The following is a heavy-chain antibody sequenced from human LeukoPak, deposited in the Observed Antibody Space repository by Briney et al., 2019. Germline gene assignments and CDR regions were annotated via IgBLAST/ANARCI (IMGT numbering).Heavy chain of an antibody. CDR3: VREDYYDRYGYASRRGAFDI. V-gene: IGHV4-30-4*01. CDR2: IYYSVST. CDR1: GGSISSEDYH. Sequence: SETLSLTCTVSGGSISSEDYHWRWVRQPPGKGLEWIGYIYYSVSTYYNPSLKSRVTISVDTSKNQISLKLISVTAADTALYYCVREDYYDRYGYASRRGAFDIWGQGTMVTVSS. J-gene: IGHJ3*02. D-gene: IGHD3-22*01.